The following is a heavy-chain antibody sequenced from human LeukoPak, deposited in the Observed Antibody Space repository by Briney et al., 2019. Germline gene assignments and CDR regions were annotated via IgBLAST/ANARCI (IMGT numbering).Heavy chain of an antibody. Sequence: SETLSLTCAVYGGSFSGYYWSWIRQPPGKGLEWMGEINHSGSTNYNPSLKSRVTISVDSTKHRVSWKLSSVTAEDTPVYYRARFGSSWRRTYYYDSSGSSFDYWGQGTLVTVSS. CDR2: INHSGST. CDR3: ARFGSSWRRTYYYDSSGSSFDY. J-gene: IGHJ4*02. V-gene: IGHV4-34*01. D-gene: IGHD3-22*01. CDR1: GGSFSGYY.